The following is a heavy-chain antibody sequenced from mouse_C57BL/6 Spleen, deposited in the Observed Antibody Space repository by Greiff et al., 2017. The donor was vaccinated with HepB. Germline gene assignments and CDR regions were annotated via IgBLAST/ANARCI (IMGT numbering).Heavy chain of an antibody. V-gene: IGHV5-6*01. D-gene: IGHD1-1*01. Sequence: EVMLVESGGDLVKPGGSLKLSCAASGFTFSSYGMSWVRQTPDKRLEWVATISSGGSYTYYPDSVKGRFTISRDNAKNTLYLQMSSLKSEDTAMYYCARPRDYGSSYFDYWGQGTTLTVSS. CDR1: GFTFSSYG. J-gene: IGHJ2*01. CDR3: ARPRDYGSSYFDY. CDR2: ISSGGSYT.